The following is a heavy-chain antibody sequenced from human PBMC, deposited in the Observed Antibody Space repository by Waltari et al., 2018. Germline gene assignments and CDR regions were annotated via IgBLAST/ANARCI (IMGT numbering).Heavy chain of an antibody. Sequence: QVQLVQSGAEVKEPGASVKVSCKASGYTFSTYDINWVRQATGHGLEWIGWGHPNRVKAGWAPKCQRRGTMTRDTSISTAYMELGSLRSDDTAVYYCARGSRLGSGTFFPTATDNWAQGTPVTVSS. CDR2: GHPNRVKA. CDR3: ARGSRLGSGTFFPTATDN. D-gene: IGHD3-10*01. CDR1: GYTFSTYD. J-gene: IGHJ4*02. V-gene: IGHV1-8*01.